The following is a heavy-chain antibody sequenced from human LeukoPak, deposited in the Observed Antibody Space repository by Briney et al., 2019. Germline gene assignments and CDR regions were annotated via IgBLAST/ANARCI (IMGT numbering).Heavy chain of an antibody. V-gene: IGHV1-2*02. D-gene: IGHD6-13*01. CDR1: GYTFTGYY. Sequence: ASVKVSCKASGYTFTGYYMHWVRQAPGRGLEWMGWINPNSGGTNYAQKFQGRVSMTRDTSISTAYMDVTRLTSDDTAVYYCATVKSSWFRGDDVFDIWGQGTMVTVSS. CDR3: ATVKSSWFRGDDVFDI. J-gene: IGHJ3*02. CDR2: INPNSGGT.